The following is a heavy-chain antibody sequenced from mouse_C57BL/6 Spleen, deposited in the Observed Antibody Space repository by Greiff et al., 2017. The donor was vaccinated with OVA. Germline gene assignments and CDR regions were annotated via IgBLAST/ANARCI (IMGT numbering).Heavy chain of an antibody. CDR3: ARSTFYYGSSHWYFDV. Sequence: VQLQQSGAELVRPGSSVKMSCKTSGYTFTSYGINWVKQRPGPGLEWIGYIYIGNGYTEYNEKFKGKATLTSDTSSSTAYMQLSSLTSEDSAIYFCARSTFYYGSSHWYFDVWGTGTTVTVSS. CDR1: GYTFTSYG. J-gene: IGHJ1*03. D-gene: IGHD1-1*01. CDR2: IYIGNGYT. V-gene: IGHV1-58*01.